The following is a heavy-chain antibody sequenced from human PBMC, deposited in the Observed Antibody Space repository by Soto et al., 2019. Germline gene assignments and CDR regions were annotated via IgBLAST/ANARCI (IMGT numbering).Heavy chain of an antibody. CDR1: GASISSYF. CDR2: VSYSGSP. Sequence: SSETLSLTCTVSGASISSYFWSWIRQPPGKGLEWVAYVSYSGSPHYNPSLQSRVTVSVDTSKSQFSLEVTSLTAADTAVYYCARGGPVQLWAFDYWGQGSLVTVSS. V-gene: IGHV4-59*01. D-gene: IGHD5-18*01. J-gene: IGHJ4*02. CDR3: ARGGPVQLWAFDY.